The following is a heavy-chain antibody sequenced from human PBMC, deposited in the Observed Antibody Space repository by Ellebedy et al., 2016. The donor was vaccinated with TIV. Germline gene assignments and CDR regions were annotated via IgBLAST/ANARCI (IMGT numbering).Heavy chain of an antibody. J-gene: IGHJ4*02. D-gene: IGHD1-26*01. CDR3: ARDYWGSYEY. V-gene: IGHV1-2*02. Sequence: AASVKVSCKASGYTFTDYRLDWVRQAPGLGLEWMGWISPNGGGTHYAQKFQGRVSMTGDTSISTAYLELSRLTFDDTAVYYCARDYWGSYEYWGQGTLFTVSS. CDR2: ISPNGGGT. CDR1: GYTFTDYR.